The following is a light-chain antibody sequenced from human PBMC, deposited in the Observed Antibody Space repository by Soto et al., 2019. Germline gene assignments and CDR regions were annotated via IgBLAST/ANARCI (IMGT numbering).Light chain of an antibody. J-gene: IGKJ1*01. CDR1: QSLSGN. CDR3: QQYSNWPPWT. V-gene: IGKV3-15*01. CDR2: RAS. Sequence: EIVMTQSPATLAVSPGETATLSCRASQSLSGNLAWYQQKPGQAPRLLIFRASTRATGVPARFSGSGSGTEFTLTISGLQSEDFAMYYCQQYSNWPPWTFGPGTKVEIK.